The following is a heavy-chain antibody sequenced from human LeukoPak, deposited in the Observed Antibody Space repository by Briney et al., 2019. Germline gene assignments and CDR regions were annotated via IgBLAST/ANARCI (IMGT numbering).Heavy chain of an antibody. CDR2: IYTSGST. V-gene: IGHV4-4*07. D-gene: IGHD3-3*01. CDR3: ARERGEVYDFSRKYYFDY. J-gene: IGHJ4*02. Sequence: PSETLSLTCTVSGGSISSYYWSWIRQPAGKGLEWIGRIYTSGSTNYNPSLKSRVTMSVDTSKNQFSLKLSSVTAADTAVYYCARERGEVYDFSRKYYFDYWGQGILVTVSS. CDR1: GGSISSYY.